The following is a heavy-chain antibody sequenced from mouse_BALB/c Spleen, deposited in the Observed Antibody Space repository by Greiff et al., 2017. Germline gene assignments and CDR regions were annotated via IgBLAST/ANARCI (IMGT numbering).Heavy chain of an antibody. J-gene: IGHJ3*01. CDR2: IYPGNSDT. D-gene: IGHD2-10*02. V-gene: IGHV1-5*01. Sequence: VQLQQSGTVLARPGASVKMSCKASGYSFTSYWMHWVKQRPGQGLEWIGAIYPGNSDTSYNQKFKGKAKLTAVTSASTAYMELSSLTNEDSAVYYCLYGNYAWFAYWGQGTLVTVSA. CDR1: GYSFTSYW. CDR3: LYGNYAWFAY.